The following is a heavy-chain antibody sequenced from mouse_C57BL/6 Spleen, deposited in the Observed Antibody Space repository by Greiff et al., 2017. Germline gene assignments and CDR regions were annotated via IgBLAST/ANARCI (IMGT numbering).Heavy chain of an antibody. V-gene: IGHV1-82*01. CDR3: ARSPLGGYAMDY. CDR1: GYAFSSSW. Sequence: QVHVKQSGPELVKPGASVKISCKASGYAFSSSWMNWVKQRPGKGLEWIGRIYPGDGDTNYNGKFKGKATLTADKSSSTAYMQLSSLTSEDSAVYFCARSPLGGYAMDYWGQGTSVTVSS. J-gene: IGHJ4*01. CDR2: IYPGDGDT. D-gene: IGHD3-3*01.